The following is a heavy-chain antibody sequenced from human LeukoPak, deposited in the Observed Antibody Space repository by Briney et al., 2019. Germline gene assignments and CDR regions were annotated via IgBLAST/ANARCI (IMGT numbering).Heavy chain of an antibody. J-gene: IGHJ6*02. CDR1: GFTFSSYA. CDR2: ISYDGSNK. Sequence: GGSLRLSCAVSGFTFSSYAMHWVRQAPGRGLEWVAVISYDGSNKYYADSVKGRFTISRDNSKNTLYLQMNSLRAEDTAVYYCARADSSSFGMDVWGQGTTVTVSS. CDR3: ARADSSSFGMDV. D-gene: IGHD6-6*01. V-gene: IGHV3-30-3*01.